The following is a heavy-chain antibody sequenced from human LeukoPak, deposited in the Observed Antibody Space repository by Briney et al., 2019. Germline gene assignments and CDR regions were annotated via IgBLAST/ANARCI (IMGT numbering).Heavy chain of an antibody. D-gene: IGHD3-16*02. Sequence: HGASVKVSCKASGYTFTGYYMHWVRQAPGQGLEWMGWINPNSGGTNYAQKFQGRVTMTRDTSISTAYMELSRLRSDDTAVYYCARERYYDYVWGSYRLDAFDIWGQGTMVTVSS. V-gene: IGHV1-2*02. CDR2: INPNSGGT. CDR1: GYTFTGYY. CDR3: ARERYYDYVWGSYRLDAFDI. J-gene: IGHJ3*02.